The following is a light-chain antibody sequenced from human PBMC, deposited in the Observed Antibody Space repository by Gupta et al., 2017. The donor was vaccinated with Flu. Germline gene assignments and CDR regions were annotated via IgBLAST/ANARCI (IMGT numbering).Light chain of an antibody. CDR1: QRVGATY. J-gene: IGKJ2*01. CDR3: QQYGNSIT. CDR2: GAS. V-gene: IGKV3-20*01. Sequence: GERDTLSCRASQRVGATYVAWYQQKPGQAPRLLIYGASTRATGIPDRFSGSGSGTDFTLTISRLKPEDLAVYYCQQYGNSITFGQGTKVEIK.